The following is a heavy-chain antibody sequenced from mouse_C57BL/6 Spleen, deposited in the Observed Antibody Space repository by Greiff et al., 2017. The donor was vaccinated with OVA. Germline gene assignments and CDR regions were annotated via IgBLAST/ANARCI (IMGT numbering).Heavy chain of an antibody. CDR1: GYTFTSYW. Sequence: VQLQQPGAELVRPGSSVKLSCKASGYTFTSYWMDWVKQRPGQGLDWIGNIYPSDSETHYNQKFKDKATLTVDKSSSTAYMQLSSLTSEDSAVYYCARCGSGSFDYWGQGTTLTVSS. V-gene: IGHV1-61*01. CDR2: IYPSDSET. CDR3: ARCGSGSFDY. J-gene: IGHJ2*01. D-gene: IGHD3-2*02.